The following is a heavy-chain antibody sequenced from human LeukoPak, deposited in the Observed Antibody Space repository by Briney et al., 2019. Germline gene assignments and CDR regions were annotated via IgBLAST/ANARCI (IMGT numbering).Heavy chain of an antibody. V-gene: IGHV5-51*01. Sequence: GESLKISCKGSGYSFTSYWIGWVRLLPGKGLEWMGIIYPGDSDTRYSPSFQGQVTISADKSISTAYLQWSSLKASDTAMYYCALGGPYYYDSSGYYRDYWGQGTLVTVSS. CDR2: IYPGDSDT. J-gene: IGHJ4*02. D-gene: IGHD3-22*01. CDR1: GYSFTSYW. CDR3: ALGGPYYYDSSGYYRDY.